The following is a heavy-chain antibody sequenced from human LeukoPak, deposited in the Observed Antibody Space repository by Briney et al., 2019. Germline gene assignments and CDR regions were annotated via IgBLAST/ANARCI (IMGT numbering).Heavy chain of an antibody. Sequence: ASVKVSCKASGYTFTGYYIHWVRQAPGQGLEWMGRIDANIGVTNYAQRFQDRVTMTRDMSINTAYMELSRLRSDDTAVYYCARGYSSGWNYFDYWGQGTLVTVSS. CDR3: ARGYSSGWNYFDY. J-gene: IGHJ4*02. CDR2: IDANIGVT. CDR1: GYTFTGYY. D-gene: IGHD6-19*01. V-gene: IGHV1-2*06.